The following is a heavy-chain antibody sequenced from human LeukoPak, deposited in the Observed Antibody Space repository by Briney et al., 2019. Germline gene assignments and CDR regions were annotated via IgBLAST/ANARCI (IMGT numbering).Heavy chain of an antibody. D-gene: IGHD6-13*01. CDR1: GYSFTSYW. J-gene: IGHJ3*02. CDR3: GRIPAAGSLKGSFDI. V-gene: IGHV5-51*01. Sequence: GESLKISCKGSGYSFTSYWIGWVRQMPGKGLEWMGIIYPGDSDTRYSPSFQGQVTISADRSISTAYLQWSSLKASDSAMYYCGRIPAAGSLKGSFDIWGQGTMVTVSS. CDR2: IYPGDSDT.